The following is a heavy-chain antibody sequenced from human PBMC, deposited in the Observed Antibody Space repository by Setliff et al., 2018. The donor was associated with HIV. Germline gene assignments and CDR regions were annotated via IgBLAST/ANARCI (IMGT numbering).Heavy chain of an antibody. J-gene: IGHJ5*02. D-gene: IGHD6-19*01. CDR1: GFVFSNAW. CDR3: TRQPRGSAGVAVAA. V-gene: IGHV3-73*01. CDR2: IRSKPNDYAT. Sequence: PGGSLRLSCAASGFVFSNAWMNWVRQAPGKGLEWVGRIRSKPNDYATAYSASVEGRFSISRDDSKNTTFLLMNSLKVEDTAIYYCTRQPRGSAGVAVAAWGQGTLVTVSS.